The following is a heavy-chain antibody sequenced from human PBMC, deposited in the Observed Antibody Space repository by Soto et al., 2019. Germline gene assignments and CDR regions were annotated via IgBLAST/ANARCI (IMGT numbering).Heavy chain of an antibody. CDR2: ISGSSSHM. V-gene: IGHV3-21*01. CDR1: GFIFSEYS. J-gene: IGHJ4*02. D-gene: IGHD3-22*01. CDR3: AKYTHYSDRSAYHPPYYYDF. Sequence: GSLRLSCKASGFIFSEYSMSWVRQAPGKGLEWVSSISGSSSHMYYADSLKGRFTISRDNAKSSLYLQMSGLRAEDAAVYFCAKYTHYSDRSAYHPPYYYDFWGQGILVTVSS.